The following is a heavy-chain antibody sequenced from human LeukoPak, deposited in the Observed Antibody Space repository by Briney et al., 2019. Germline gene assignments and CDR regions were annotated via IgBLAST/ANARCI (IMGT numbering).Heavy chain of an antibody. CDR2: IWYDGSKE. CDR1: GFTFSSYG. CDR3: ARALPRIAVAGTYFDY. Sequence: GGSLRVSCAASGFTFSSYGMHWVRQVPGKGLEWVAVIWYDGSKEYYADSVKGRFTISRDNSKNTLYLQMNSLRAEDTAVYYCARALPRIAVAGTYFDYWGQGTLVTVSS. D-gene: IGHD6-19*01. J-gene: IGHJ4*02. V-gene: IGHV3-30*19.